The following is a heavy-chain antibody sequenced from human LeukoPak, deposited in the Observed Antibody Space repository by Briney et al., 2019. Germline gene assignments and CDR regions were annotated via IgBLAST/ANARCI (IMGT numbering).Heavy chain of an antibody. V-gene: IGHV3-33*01. D-gene: IGHD3-22*01. CDR2: IWYDGSNK. Sequence: GGSLRLSCAASGFTFSSYGMHWVRQAPVRGLEWVAVIWYDGSNKYYADSVKGRFTISRDNSKNTLYLRMNSLRAEDTAVYYCARDLSTYHDSSGYGYWGQGTLVTVSS. CDR3: ARDLSTYHDSSGYGY. J-gene: IGHJ4*02. CDR1: GFTFSSYG.